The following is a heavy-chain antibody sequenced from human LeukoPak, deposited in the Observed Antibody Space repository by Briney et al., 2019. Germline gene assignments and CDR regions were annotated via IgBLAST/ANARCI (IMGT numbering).Heavy chain of an antibody. D-gene: IGHD3-22*01. CDR2: INHSGST. Sequence: ASETLSLTCAVYGGSFSGYYWSWIRQPPGKGLEWIGEINHSGSTNYNPSLKSRVTISVDTSKNQFSLKLSSVTAADTAVYYCASHYYDSSGHYYFDYWGQGTLVTVSS. CDR3: ASHYYDSSGHYYFDY. V-gene: IGHV4-34*01. CDR1: GGSFSGYY. J-gene: IGHJ4*02.